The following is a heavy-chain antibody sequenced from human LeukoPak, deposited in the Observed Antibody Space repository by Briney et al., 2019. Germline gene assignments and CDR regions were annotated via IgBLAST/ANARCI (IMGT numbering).Heavy chain of an antibody. V-gene: IGHV3-23*01. J-gene: IGHJ4*02. Sequence: PGGSLRLSCAASGFTFSSYAMSWVRQAPGKGLEWVSAISGSGGSTYYADSVKGRYTISRDNSKNTLYLQMNSLRAEDTAVYYCAKSRGHWGRYYFDYWGQGTLVTVSS. CDR3: AKSRGHWGRYYFDY. CDR2: ISGSGGST. D-gene: IGHD7-27*01. CDR1: GFTFSSYA.